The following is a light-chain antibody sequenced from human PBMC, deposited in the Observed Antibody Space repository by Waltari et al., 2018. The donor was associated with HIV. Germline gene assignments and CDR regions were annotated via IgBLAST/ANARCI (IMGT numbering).Light chain of an antibody. V-gene: IGKV3-15*01. Sequence: EIVMAQSPATLSVSPGETATVSCRASQSVSNSLAWNQQKPGQAPRLLIYGASTRATGIAARFSGSGSGTDFTLTISSLQSEDFAVYYCQQYSNWPLTFGGGTKVEI. CDR1: QSVSNS. CDR3: QQYSNWPLT. CDR2: GAS. J-gene: IGKJ4*01.